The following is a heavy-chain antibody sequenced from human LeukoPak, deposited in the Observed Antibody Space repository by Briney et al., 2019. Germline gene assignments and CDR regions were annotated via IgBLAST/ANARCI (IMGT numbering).Heavy chain of an antibody. CDR1: GYTFTSYG. CDR2: ISAYNGNT. D-gene: IGHD1-26*01. J-gene: IGHJ4*02. CDR3: ARGMLRGSYSVARPPFDY. V-gene: IGHV1-18*01. Sequence: ASVKVSCKASGYTFTSYGISWVRQAPGQGLEWRGWISAYNGNTNYAQKLQGRVTMTTDTSTSTAYMELRSLRSDDTAVYYCARGMLRGSYSVARPPFDYWGQGTLVTVSS.